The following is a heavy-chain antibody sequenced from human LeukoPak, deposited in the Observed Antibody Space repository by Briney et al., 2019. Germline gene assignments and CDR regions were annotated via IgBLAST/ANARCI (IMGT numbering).Heavy chain of an antibody. CDR3: ARGALEWYYDFWSGYSYYFDY. CDR1: GYTFTGYY. Sequence: GASVKVSCKASGYTFTGYYMHWVRQAPGQGLEWMGWINPNSGGTNYAQKFQGRVTMTRDTSISTAYMELSRLRSDDTAVYYCARGALEWYYDFWSGYSYYFDYWGQGTLVTVSS. V-gene: IGHV1-2*02. CDR2: INPNSGGT. J-gene: IGHJ4*02. D-gene: IGHD3-3*01.